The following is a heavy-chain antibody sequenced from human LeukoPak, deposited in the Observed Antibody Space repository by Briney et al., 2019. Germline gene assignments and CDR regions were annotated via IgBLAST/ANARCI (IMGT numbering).Heavy chain of an antibody. CDR1: GFTFSSYS. Sequence: GGSLRLSCAASGFTFSSYSMNWVRQALGKGLEWVSYISSSSSYIYYADSVKGRFTISRDNAKNSLYLQMNSLRAEDTAVYYCARNYDILTGYYILDYWGQGTLVTVSS. J-gene: IGHJ4*02. V-gene: IGHV3-21*01. CDR3: ARNYDILTGYYILDY. D-gene: IGHD3-9*01. CDR2: ISSSSSYI.